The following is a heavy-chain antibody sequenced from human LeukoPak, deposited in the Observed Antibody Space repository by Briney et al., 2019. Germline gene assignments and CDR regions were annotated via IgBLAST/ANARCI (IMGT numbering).Heavy chain of an antibody. CDR1: GFTFSSYA. J-gene: IGHJ4*02. V-gene: IGHV3-23*01. D-gene: IGHD6-19*01. CDR3: ARRPSGWYYFDY. CDR2: ISGSGGST. Sequence: GGSLRLSCAASGFTFSSYAMSWVRQAPGKGLEWVSAISGSGGSTYYADSVKGRFTISRDNSKNTLYLQMNSLRAEDTAVYYCARRPSGWYYFDYWGQGTLVTVSS.